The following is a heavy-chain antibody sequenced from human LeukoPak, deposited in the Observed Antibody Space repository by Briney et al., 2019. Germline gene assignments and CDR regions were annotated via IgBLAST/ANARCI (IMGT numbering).Heavy chain of an antibody. D-gene: IGHD3-3*01. J-gene: IGHJ4*02. CDR1: GYTFTNNY. CDR3: ARGITIFGVVTRPDY. Sequence: GASVKVSCKASGYTFTNNYLHWVRQAPGQGLEWMGMIYPRDGSTSYAQNFQGRVTVTRDTSTTTVHMELRGLRSEDTAVYYCARGITIFGVVTRPDYWGQGTLVTVSS. V-gene: IGHV1-46*01. CDR2: IYPRDGST.